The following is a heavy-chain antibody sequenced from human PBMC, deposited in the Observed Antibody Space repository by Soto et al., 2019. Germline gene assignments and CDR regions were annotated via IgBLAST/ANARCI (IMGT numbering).Heavy chain of an antibody. CDR1: GGSISSGGYY. D-gene: IGHD3-9*01. CDR3: ARDSNDILTGSTWFDP. CDR2: IYYSGST. J-gene: IGHJ5*02. V-gene: IGHV4-31*03. Sequence: QVQLQESGPGLVKPSQTLSLTCTVSGGSISSGGYYWSWIRQHPGKGLEWIGYIYYSGSTYYNPSLKSRVTISVDTSKTQFSLKLSSVTAADTAVYYCARDSNDILTGSTWFDPWGQGTLVTVSS.